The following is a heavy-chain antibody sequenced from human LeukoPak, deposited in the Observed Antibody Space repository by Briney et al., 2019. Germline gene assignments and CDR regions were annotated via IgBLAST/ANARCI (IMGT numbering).Heavy chain of an antibody. CDR3: ARGRTTYYSDSTGYYRDAFDI. D-gene: IGHD3-22*01. CDR1: GASITTYY. CDR2: IYHSGIT. J-gene: IGHJ3*02. V-gene: IGHV4-59*01. Sequence: PWETLSLTCTVSGASITTYYWSWIRQPPGKGLEWIGFIYHSGITNYNPSLKSRVTISVDTSKNQFSLRLASVTAADTAVYYCARGRTTYYSDSTGYYRDAFDIWGQGTKVTVSS.